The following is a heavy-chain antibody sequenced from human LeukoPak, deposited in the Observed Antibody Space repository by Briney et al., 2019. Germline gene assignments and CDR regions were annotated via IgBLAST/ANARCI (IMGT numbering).Heavy chain of an antibody. J-gene: IGHJ6*03. Sequence: GGSLRLSCAASGFTFSIYAMSWVRQAPGKGLEWVSAISGSGGTAYYADSVKGRFTISRDNSKNTLYLQMNSLRAEDTAVYYCARAQKETYYDFWSGYSEINYYYYMDVWGKGTTVTVSS. CDR3: ARAQKETYYDFWSGYSEINYYYYMDV. V-gene: IGHV3-23*01. CDR1: GFTFSIYA. CDR2: ISGSGGTA. D-gene: IGHD3-3*01.